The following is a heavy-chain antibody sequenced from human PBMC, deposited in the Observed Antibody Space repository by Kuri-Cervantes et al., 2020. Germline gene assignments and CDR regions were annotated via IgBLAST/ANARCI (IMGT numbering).Heavy chain of an antibody. CDR3: ARVGVYSSGWGGNYYYGMDV. D-gene: IGHD6-19*01. CDR1: GFTFSSYW. V-gene: IGHV3-7*03. CDR2: IKQDGSEK. Sequence: ETLSLTCAASGFTFSSYWMSWVRQAPGKGLEWVANIKQDGSEKYYADSVKGRFTISRDNSKNTLYLQMNSLRAEDTAVYYCARVGVYSSGWGGNYYYGMDVWGQGTTVTVSS. J-gene: IGHJ6*02.